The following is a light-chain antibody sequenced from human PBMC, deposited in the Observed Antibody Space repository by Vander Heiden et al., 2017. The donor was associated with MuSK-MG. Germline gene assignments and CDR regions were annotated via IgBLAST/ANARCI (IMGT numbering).Light chain of an antibody. V-gene: IGKV1-39*01. CDR2: AAS. J-gene: IGKJ4*01. Sequence: DIQMTQSPSSLSASVGDRVTITCRASQSISSYLNWYQQKPGKAPKLLIYAASRWQSGVPSRFSGSGSGTDFTLTSSSLQPEDFATYYCQQSYSTLTFGGGTKVEIK. CDR3: QQSYSTLT. CDR1: QSISSY.